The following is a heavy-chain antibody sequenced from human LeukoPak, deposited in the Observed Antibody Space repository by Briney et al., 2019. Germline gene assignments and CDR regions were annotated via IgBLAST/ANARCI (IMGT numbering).Heavy chain of an antibody. CDR1: GFTFSSYS. D-gene: IGHD3-9*01. J-gene: IGHJ6*03. Sequence: GGSLRLSCAASGFTFSSYSMNWVRQAPGKGLEWVSYISSSSSTIYYADSVKGRFTISRDNAKNSLYLQMNSRRAEDTAVYYCARDLSGFGPYYYYYMDVWGKGTTVTVSS. CDR3: ARDLSGFGPYYYYYMDV. V-gene: IGHV3-48*01. CDR2: ISSSSSTI.